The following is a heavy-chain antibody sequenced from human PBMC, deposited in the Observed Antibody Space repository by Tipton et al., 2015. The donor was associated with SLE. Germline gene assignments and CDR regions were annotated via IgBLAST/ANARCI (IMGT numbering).Heavy chain of an antibody. D-gene: IGHD2-2*02. CDR3: AGEAVDKDGAIDI. CDR2: IFNSGDT. J-gene: IGHJ3*02. V-gene: IGHV4-61*02. CDR1: GGSISRGSYF. Sequence: TLSLTCTVSGGSISRGSYFWIWVRQPAGRKLEWFGRIFNSGDTNYNPSLKSRATISLDTSKNQFSLSLTSVTAADTAVYYCAGEAVDKDGAIDIWGQGTSVIVSS.